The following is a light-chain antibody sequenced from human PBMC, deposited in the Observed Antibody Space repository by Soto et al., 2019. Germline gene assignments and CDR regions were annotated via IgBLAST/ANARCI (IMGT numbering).Light chain of an antibody. CDR1: QSVFSS. CDR2: GAA. Sequence: ETVMTQSPATLSVSPGERATLSCRASQSVFSSLAWYQHKPGQAPRLLIYGAATRATGIPARFSGSGSGTKFTLTISSLQSDDIAVYYCQQYHNWPAFGQGTKVDIK. J-gene: IGKJ1*01. CDR3: QQYHNWPA. V-gene: IGKV3-15*01.